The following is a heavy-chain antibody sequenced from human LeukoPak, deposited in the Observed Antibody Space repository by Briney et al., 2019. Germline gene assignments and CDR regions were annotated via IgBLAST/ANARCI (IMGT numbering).Heavy chain of an antibody. D-gene: IGHD4-23*01. CDR1: GFTAGNKS. CDR2: FYTDGST. CDR3: TVAVAG. Sequence: GGSLKPSCAASGFTAGNKSVTWVRRPPGRGREWVSVFYTDGSTYYADTVRGRFIISRDSSKDTLYLQMRSLRAGDTAVYMCTVAVAGWGQGTLVSVSS. J-gene: IGHJ4*02. V-gene: IGHV3-53*01.